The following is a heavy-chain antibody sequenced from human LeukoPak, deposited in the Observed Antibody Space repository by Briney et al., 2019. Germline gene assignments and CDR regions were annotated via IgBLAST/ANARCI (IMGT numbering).Heavy chain of an antibody. CDR3: AGQYFGFDY. CDR1: GFTFNNYW. D-gene: IGHD2/OR15-2a*01. Sequence: GGSLRLSCAASGFTFNNYWMHWVRQGPGKGLVWVSRINSDGSSTSYADSVKGRFAISRDNAKKTLYLQMNSLRADDTAVYYCAGQYFGFDYWGQGTLVTVSS. J-gene: IGHJ4*02. CDR2: INSDGSST. V-gene: IGHV3-74*01.